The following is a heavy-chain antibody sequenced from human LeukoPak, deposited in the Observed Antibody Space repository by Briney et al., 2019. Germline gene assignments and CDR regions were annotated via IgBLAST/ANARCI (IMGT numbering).Heavy chain of an antibody. J-gene: IGHJ4*02. CDR2: ISGSGWST. V-gene: IGHV3-23*01. CDR3: AKGGGGYIDY. CDR1: GFTFSSYG. Sequence: GGSLRLSCAASGFTFSSYGMSWVRQAPGKGLEWVSAISGSGWSTYYADSVKGRFTISRDNSKNTLYLQMNSLRAEDTAVYYWAKGGGGYIDYWGQGTLVTVSS. D-gene: IGHD5-12*01.